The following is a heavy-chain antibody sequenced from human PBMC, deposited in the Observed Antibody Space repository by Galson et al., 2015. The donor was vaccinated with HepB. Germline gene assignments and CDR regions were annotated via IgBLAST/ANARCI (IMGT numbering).Heavy chain of an antibody. D-gene: IGHD6-19*01. CDR1: GFTFSSYG. CDR2: ISYDGSNK. CDR3: AKDKQWLSYYYYGIDV. J-gene: IGHJ6*02. Sequence: SLRLSCAASGFTFSSYGMHWVRQAPGKGLEWVAVISYDGSNKYYADSVKGRLTISRDNSKNTLYLQMNSLRAEDTAVYYCAKDKQWLSYYYYGIDVWGQGTTVTVSS. V-gene: IGHV3-30*18.